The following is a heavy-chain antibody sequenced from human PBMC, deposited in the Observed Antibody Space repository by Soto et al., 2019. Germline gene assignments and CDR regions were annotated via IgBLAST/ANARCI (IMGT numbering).Heavy chain of an antibody. J-gene: IGHJ5*02. CDR1: GGSISSGGYY. Sequence: SETLSLTCTVSGGSISSGGYYWSWIRQHPGKGLEWIGYIYYSGSTYYNPSLKSRVTISVDTSKNQFSLKLSPVTAADTAVYYCARATYTAMVTGLSNWFDPWGQGTLVTVSS. CDR3: ARATYTAMVTGLSNWFDP. V-gene: IGHV4-31*03. D-gene: IGHD5-18*01. CDR2: IYYSGST.